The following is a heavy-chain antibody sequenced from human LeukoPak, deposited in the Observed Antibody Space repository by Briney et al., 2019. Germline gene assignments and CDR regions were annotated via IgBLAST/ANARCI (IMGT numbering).Heavy chain of an antibody. CDR3: AAGYCSSTSCYRFDP. Sequence: GASVKVSCKASGYTFTSYGISWVRQAPGQGLEWMGWISAYNGNTNYAQKLQGGVTMTTDTSTSTAYMELRSLRSDDTAVYYCAAGYCSSTSCYRFDPWGQGTLVTVSS. J-gene: IGHJ5*02. CDR1: GYTFTSYG. CDR2: ISAYNGNT. D-gene: IGHD2-2*01. V-gene: IGHV1-18*01.